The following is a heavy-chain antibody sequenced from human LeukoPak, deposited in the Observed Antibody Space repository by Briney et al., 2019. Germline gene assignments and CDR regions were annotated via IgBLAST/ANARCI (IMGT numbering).Heavy chain of an antibody. V-gene: IGHV4-38-2*02. CDR3: ARVYSSGWYTFDY. CDR1: GYSISSGYY. J-gene: IGHJ4*02. D-gene: IGHD6-19*01. Sequence: PSETLSLTCTVSGYSISSGYYWGWIRPPPGKGLEWIGSIYHSGSTYYNPSLKSRVTISVDTSKNQFSLKLSSVTAADTAVYYCARVYSSGWYTFDYWGQGTLVTVSS. CDR2: IYHSGST.